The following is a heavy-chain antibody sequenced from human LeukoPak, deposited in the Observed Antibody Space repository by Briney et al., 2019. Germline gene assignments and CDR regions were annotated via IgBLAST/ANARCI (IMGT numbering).Heavy chain of an antibody. V-gene: IGHV3-7*01. J-gene: IGHJ1*01. D-gene: IGHD3-10*01. CDR2: IKQDGSEK. CDR1: GFTFDDYG. CDR3: ARDLWFGELLSEH. Sequence: GGSLRLSCAASGFTFDDYGMSWVRQAPGKGLEWVANIKQDGSEKYYVDSVKGRFTISRDNAKNSLYLQMNSLRAEDTAVYYCARDLWFGELLSEHWGQGTLVTVSS.